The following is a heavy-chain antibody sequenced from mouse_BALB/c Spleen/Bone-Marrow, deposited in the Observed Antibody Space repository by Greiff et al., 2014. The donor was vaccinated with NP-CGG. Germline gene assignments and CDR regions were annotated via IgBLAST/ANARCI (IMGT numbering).Heavy chain of an antibody. J-gene: IGHJ3*01. CDR1: GYTFSSYW. Sequence: VKLQEFGPELMKPGASVRISCKATGYTFSSYWIEWVKQRPGHGLEWIGEILPGSGNTHYNEKFKGKATFTADTSSNTAYMQLSSLTSEDSAVYYCTRQGFACWGQGTLVTVSA. CDR3: TRQGFAC. V-gene: IGHV1-9*01. CDR2: ILPGSGNT.